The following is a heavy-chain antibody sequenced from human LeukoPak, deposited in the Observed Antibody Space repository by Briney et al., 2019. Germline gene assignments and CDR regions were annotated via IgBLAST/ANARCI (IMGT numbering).Heavy chain of an antibody. J-gene: IGHJ4*02. CDR1: GFTFSDFY. Sequence: GGSLRLSCAASGFTFSDFYMSWIRQAPGKGLEWVSYISSSGNTKYYADSVKGRFTMSRDNAKNSLYLQMSTLRAEDTSLYYCARDTAGLFDYWGQGSLVTVSS. CDR2: ISSSGNTK. D-gene: IGHD6-13*01. CDR3: ARDTAGLFDY. V-gene: IGHV3-11*04.